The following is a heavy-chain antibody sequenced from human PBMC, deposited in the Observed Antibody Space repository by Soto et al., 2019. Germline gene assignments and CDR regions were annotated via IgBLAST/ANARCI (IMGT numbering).Heavy chain of an antibody. J-gene: IGHJ4*02. CDR1: GGTFSSDS. Sequence: QVQLVQSGAEVKKPGSSVKVSCKASGGTFSSDSFSWVRQAPGQGLEWMGGIIPMFDTPIYAQKFQDRVTXPAXESTSTAYMQLSSLRSGDTAVYYCARSGGLDRDFNYWGQGSLVTVSS. D-gene: IGHD2-15*01. CDR2: IIPMFDTP. V-gene: IGHV1-69*12. CDR3: ARSGGLDRDFNY.